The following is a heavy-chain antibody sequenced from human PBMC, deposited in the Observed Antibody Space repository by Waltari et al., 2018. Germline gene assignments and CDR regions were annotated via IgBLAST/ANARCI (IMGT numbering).Heavy chain of an antibody. V-gene: IGHV4-39*01. CDR3: ATYIGASVGTAAFDV. CDR2: LSYSGTT. J-gene: IGHJ3*01. Sequence: QLQLQESGPGPVKPSEPLSITCSVSGGSIDTPKHYGSCIRQPPGQGLAWIGTLSYSGTTYTNPSLRRRLTMSRYTSKNQLSLTLRSTTAADTAVYYCATYIGASVGTAAFDVWGQGTMVTVSS. CDR1: GGSIDTPKHY. D-gene: IGHD5-12*01.